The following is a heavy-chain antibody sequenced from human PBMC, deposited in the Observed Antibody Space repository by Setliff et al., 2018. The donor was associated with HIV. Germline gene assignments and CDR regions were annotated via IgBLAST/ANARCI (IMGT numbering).Heavy chain of an antibody. Sequence: SCTVSGGSISSYYWSWIRQPPGKGLEWIGEISHSGSTNYNPSLKSRVTISVDTSKNQFSLKLSSVTAADTAVYYCARHGVDDTSANYFRFGVHDHWGQGTLVTVSS. D-gene: IGHD3-22*01. CDR1: GGSISSYY. CDR2: ISHSGST. CDR3: ARHGVDDTSANYFRFGVHDH. V-gene: IGHV4-34*01. J-gene: IGHJ4*02.